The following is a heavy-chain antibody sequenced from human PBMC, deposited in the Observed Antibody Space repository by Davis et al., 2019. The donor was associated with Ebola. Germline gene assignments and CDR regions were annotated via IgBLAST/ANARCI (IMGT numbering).Heavy chain of an antibody. D-gene: IGHD3-9*01. CDR3: AKKYDISTFDP. CDR1: GFTFSSYW. Sequence: GESLKISCAASGFTFSSYWMHWVRQAPGKGLVWVSRIITDGTTTNYADSVKGRFTISRDNAKNTLYLQMNSLRVEDTAVYYCAKKYDISTFDPWGQGTLVTVSS. CDR2: IITDGTTT. V-gene: IGHV3-74*01. J-gene: IGHJ5*02.